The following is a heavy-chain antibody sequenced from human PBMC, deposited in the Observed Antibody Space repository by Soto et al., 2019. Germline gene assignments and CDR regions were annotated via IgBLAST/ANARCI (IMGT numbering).Heavy chain of an antibody. Sequence: PSETLSLTCTVSGGSISSFYWSWIRQPPGKGLEWIGYTYYSGNTKYNPSLKSRVTISVDTSKNQFSLKLTSVTAADTAVYYCARQLGFCSSTSCYAYFAPWGQGTLVTVSS. J-gene: IGHJ5*02. V-gene: IGHV4-59*08. CDR2: TYYSGNT. D-gene: IGHD2-2*01. CDR3: ARQLGFCSSTSCYAYFAP. CDR1: GGSISSFY.